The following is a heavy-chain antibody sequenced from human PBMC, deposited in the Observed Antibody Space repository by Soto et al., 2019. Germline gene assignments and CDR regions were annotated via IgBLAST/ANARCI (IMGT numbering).Heavy chain of an antibody. D-gene: IGHD7-27*01. J-gene: IGHJ5*02. CDR3: ARVLLTGDLENWFDP. Sequence: QVQLQESGPGLVKPSQTLSLTCTVSGGSISSGGYYWSWIRQHPGKGLEWIGYIYYSGSTYYNPSLKSRVIISVDTSKNQFSLKLSSVTAADTAVYYCARVLLTGDLENWFDPWGQGTLVTVSS. CDR2: IYYSGST. V-gene: IGHV4-31*03. CDR1: GGSISSGGYY.